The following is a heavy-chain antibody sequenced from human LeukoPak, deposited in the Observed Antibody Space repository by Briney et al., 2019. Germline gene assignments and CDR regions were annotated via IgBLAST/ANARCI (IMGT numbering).Heavy chain of an antibody. CDR2: INHSGST. J-gene: IGHJ4*02. Sequence: SETLSLTCAVYGGSFSGYYWSWIRQPPGKGLEWIGEINHSGSTNYNPSLKSRVTISVDTSKNQFSLELSSVTAADTAVYYCARIRVGRLSSSWYGRSWYHFDYWGQGTLVTVSS. CDR3: ARIRVGRLSSSWYGRSWYHFDY. D-gene: IGHD6-13*01. CDR1: GGSFSGYY. V-gene: IGHV4-34*01.